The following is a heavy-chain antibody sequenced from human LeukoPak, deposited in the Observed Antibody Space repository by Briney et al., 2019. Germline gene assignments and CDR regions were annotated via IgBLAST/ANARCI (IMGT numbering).Heavy chain of an antibody. CDR2: IYSGGNT. Sequence: GSLRLSCAASGFTVRSNYMNWVRQAPGKGPEWVSVIYSGGNTYYADSVKGRFTISRDNSKNTLYLQMNSLRAEDTAVYYCARLGVPNYFDNWGQGTLVTVSS. D-gene: IGHD3-3*01. CDR1: GFTVRSNY. J-gene: IGHJ4*02. CDR3: ARLGVPNYFDN. V-gene: IGHV3-53*01.